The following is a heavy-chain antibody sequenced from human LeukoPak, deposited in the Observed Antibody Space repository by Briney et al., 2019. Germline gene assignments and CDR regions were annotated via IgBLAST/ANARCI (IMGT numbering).Heavy chain of an antibody. CDR2: IYISGYT. Sequence: SETLSLTCTVSGDSISSSYWSWIRQPAGKGLEWIGRIYISGYTNYNPSLKSRVTMSVDTSKNQFSLNVRSVTAADTAVYYCARDCSGGICYEGVLDNWGQGTLVTVSS. CDR3: ARDCSGGICYEGVLDN. D-gene: IGHD2-15*01. CDR1: GDSISSSY. V-gene: IGHV4-4*07. J-gene: IGHJ4*02.